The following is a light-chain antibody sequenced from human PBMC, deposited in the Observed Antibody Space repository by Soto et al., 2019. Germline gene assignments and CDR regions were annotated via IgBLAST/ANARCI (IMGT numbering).Light chain of an antibody. CDR1: QDIRNF. V-gene: IGKV1-27*01. Sequence: DIQMTQSPTSLSASVGDRVTITCRASQDIRNFVAWYQQKPGKAPKLLIYAASTLQSGVPSRFSGSGSGTDFTLTINSPQPEDVATYSGQKYSSVPVFGPGTKVEIK. J-gene: IGKJ3*01. CDR3: QKYSSVPV. CDR2: AAS.